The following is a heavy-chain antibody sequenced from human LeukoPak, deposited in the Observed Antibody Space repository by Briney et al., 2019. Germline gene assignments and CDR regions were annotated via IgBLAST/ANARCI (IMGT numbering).Heavy chain of an antibody. CDR2: IYHSGST. CDR3: ARGADNYFDY. J-gene: IGHJ4*02. Sequence: TLSLTCAVSGGSISSGGYSWSWIRQPPGKGLEWIGYIYHSGSTYYNPSLKSRVTISVDRSKNQFSLKLSSVTAADTAVYYCARGADNYFDYWGQGTLVTVSS. V-gene: IGHV4-30-2*01. CDR1: GGSISSGGYS.